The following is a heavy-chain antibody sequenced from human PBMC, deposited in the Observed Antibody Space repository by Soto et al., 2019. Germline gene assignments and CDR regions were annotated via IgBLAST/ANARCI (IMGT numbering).Heavy chain of an antibody. CDR1: GGTFSSYA. D-gene: IGHD6-13*01. CDR2: IIPIFGTA. CDR3: AREIDLIAAAGAAFDI. J-gene: IGHJ3*02. V-gene: IGHV1-69*13. Sequence: GASVKVSCKASGGTFSSYAISWVRQAPGQGLEWMGGIIPIFGTANYAQKFQGRVTITADESTSTAYMELSSLRSEDTAVYYCAREIDLIAAAGAAFDIWGQGTMVTVSS.